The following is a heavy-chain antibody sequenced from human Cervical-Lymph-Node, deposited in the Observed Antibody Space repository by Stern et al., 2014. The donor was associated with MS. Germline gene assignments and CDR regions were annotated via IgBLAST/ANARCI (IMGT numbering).Heavy chain of an antibody. J-gene: IGHJ6*02. V-gene: IGHV1-46*01. D-gene: IGHD6-19*01. Sequence: VQLVESGAEVKKPGASVKVSCKASGYTFINDYMHWVRQATGQGLEWMGIINPSGGSTSYAQKFQGRVTMTRDTSTSTVYMELSSLRSEDTAVYYCAREVAGHRLGMMDVWGQGTTVTVSS. CDR3: AREVAGHRLGMMDV. CDR1: GYTFINDY. CDR2: INPSGGST.